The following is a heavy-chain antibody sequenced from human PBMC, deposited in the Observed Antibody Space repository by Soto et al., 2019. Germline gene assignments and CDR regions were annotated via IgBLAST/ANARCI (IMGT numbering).Heavy chain of an antibody. CDR1: GFTFSSYA. V-gene: IGHV3-23*01. CDR3: AKESVVVTAMYYFDY. CDR2: ISGSGGST. D-gene: IGHD2-21*02. Sequence: PGGSLRLSCAASGFTFSSYAMSWVRQAPGKGLEWVSAISGSGGSTYYADSVKGRFTIPRDNSKNTLYLQMNSLRAEDTAVYYCAKESVVVTAMYYFDYWGQGTLVTVSS. J-gene: IGHJ4*02.